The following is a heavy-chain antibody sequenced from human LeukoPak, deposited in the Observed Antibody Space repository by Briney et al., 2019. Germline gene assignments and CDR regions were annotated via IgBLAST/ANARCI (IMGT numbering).Heavy chain of an antibody. CDR1: GFTFSSYS. V-gene: IGHV3-21*06. Sequence: PGGSLRLSCEASGFTFSSYSMNWVRQAPGKGLEWVSSISSSSSYIYYADSVKGRFTISRDNGKNSVFLQMDSLRPEDTAVYYCARGEYHQDGIGTNRFDNWGQGALVTVSS. CDR3: ARGEYHQDGIGTNRFDN. D-gene: IGHD5-24*01. CDR2: ISSSSSYI. J-gene: IGHJ4*02.